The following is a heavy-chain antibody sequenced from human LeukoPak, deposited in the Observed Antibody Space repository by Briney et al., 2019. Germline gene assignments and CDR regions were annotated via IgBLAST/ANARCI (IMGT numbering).Heavy chain of an antibody. V-gene: IGHV3-21*01. D-gene: IGHD5-18*01. CDR3: ARLRGYSYGYADY. J-gene: IGHJ4*02. CDR1: GFTFSTYS. Sequence: GGSLRLSCAASGFTFSTYSMNWVRQAPGKGLEWVSSISSSSSYMYYANSVKGRFTISRDNAKNSLHLQMNSLRAEDTAVYYCARLRGYSYGYADYWGQGTLVTVSS. CDR2: ISSSSSYM.